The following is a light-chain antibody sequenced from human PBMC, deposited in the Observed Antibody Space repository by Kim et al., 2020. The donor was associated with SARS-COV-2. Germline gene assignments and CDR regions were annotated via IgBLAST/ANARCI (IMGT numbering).Light chain of an antibody. CDR2: EVS. J-gene: IGLJ1*01. Sequence: QSALTQPASVSGSPGQSITISCTGTSSDVGSHVLVSWYQQHPGKAPKVVIYEVSERPSGISNRFSGSKSGNTASLTICGLQAEDEADYYCCSYAGRNTFVFGSGTKVTVL. CDR3: CSYAGRNTFV. CDR1: SSDVGSHVL. V-gene: IGLV2-23*02.